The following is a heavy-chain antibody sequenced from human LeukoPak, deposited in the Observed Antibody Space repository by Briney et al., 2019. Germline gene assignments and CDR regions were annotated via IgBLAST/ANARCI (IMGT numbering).Heavy chain of an antibody. CDR3: ARDTPLDSSGYLFDY. CDR2: INPRGGST. D-gene: IGHD3-22*01. CDR1: EYTFTNYY. J-gene: IGHJ4*02. V-gene: IGHV1-46*01. Sequence: ASVKVSCKASEYTFTNYYIHWVRQAPGQGLEWMGIINPRGGSTSYAQKFQGRVTMTRDTSTSTVYMELSSLRSEDTAVYYCARDTPLDSSGYLFDYWGQGTLVTVSS.